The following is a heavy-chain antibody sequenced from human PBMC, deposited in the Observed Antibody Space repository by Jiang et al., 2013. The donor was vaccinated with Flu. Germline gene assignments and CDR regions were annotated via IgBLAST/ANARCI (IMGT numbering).Heavy chain of an antibody. D-gene: IGHD6-13*01. J-gene: IGHJ6*02. Sequence: SLTCTVSGGSITSYFWSWIRQPPGKGLEWIGYTFYSGRTNYNPSLRSRVTISVDTSKNQFSLKLSSVTAADTAVYYCARLRDLAAPGGWTFYSYDMDVWGQGTTVTVSS. V-gene: IGHV4-59*08. CDR2: TFYSGRT. CDR1: GGSITSYF. CDR3: ARLRDLAAPGGWTFYSYDMDV.